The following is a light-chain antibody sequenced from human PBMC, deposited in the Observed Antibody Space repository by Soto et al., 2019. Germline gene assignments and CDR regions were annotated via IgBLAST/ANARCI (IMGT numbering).Light chain of an antibody. CDR3: QQSYSTSPLT. CDR2: AAS. CDR1: QSISYY. Sequence: DIQMTQSPSSLSASVGDRVTITCRASQSISYYLNWYQQKPGKAPKLLIYAASSLQSGVPLRFSGSGSGTDFTLTISSLQPEDFATYYCQQSYSTSPLTFGGGTKVEI. J-gene: IGKJ4*01. V-gene: IGKV1-39*01.